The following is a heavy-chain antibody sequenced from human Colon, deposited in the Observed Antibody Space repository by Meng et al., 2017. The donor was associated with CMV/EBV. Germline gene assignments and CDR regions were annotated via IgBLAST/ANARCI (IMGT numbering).Heavy chain of an antibody. Sequence: VQLQSVGEGLVKPPPNLSLNCTVYGVSFSNLFWSLIPPHPGNGSDRLGEFYHSQLYYNPSLRIRVTLSRDTSKNQLCLNLRSVTAADTAVYYCATGSSQAWELLHYWGQGTLVTVSS. CDR1: GVSFSNLF. D-gene: IGHD1-26*01. CDR3: ATGSSQAWELLHY. J-gene: IGHJ4*02. CDR2: FYHSQL. V-gene: IGHV4-34*02.